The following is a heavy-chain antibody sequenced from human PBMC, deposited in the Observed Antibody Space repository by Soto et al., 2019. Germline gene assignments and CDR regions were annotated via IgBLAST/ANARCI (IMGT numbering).Heavy chain of an antibody. CDR1: GGTLSSYA. V-gene: IGHV1-69*01. J-gene: IGHJ6*02. CDR3: ATGSGYPPYYYYGMDV. Sequence: KGSCKASGGTLSSYAISWGRQAPGQGLEWMGGIIPIFGTANYAQKFQGRVTITADESTSTAYMELSSLRSEDTAVYYCATGSGYPPYYYYGMDVWGQGTTVTVSS. CDR2: IIPIFGTA. D-gene: IGHD3-22*01.